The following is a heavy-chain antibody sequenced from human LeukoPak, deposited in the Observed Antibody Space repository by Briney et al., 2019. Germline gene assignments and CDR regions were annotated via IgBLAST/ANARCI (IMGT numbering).Heavy chain of an antibody. CDR3: AKADSWEFDY. D-gene: IGHD6-13*01. CDR2: FYPGDSDT. J-gene: IGHJ4*02. CDR1: GYSFAIYW. Sequence: GQSLKISCKGSGYSFAIYWIGWVRQMPGKGLEWMGIFYPGDSDTRYSPSFQGQVTISADKSISTAYLQWSSLKASDTAMYYCAKADSWEFDYWGQGTLVTVSS. V-gene: IGHV5-51*01.